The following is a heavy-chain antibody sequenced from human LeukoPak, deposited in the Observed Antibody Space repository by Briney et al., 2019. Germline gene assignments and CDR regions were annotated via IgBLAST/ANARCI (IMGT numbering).Heavy chain of an antibody. CDR2: ISAYNGYT. CDR3: ARDKAVTTEVTQHFQH. V-gene: IGHV1-18*01. Sequence: ASVKVSCKASGGTFSSYAISWVRQAPGQGLEWMGWISAYNGYTDYAQKFQLRVTMTTDTSTSTAYMELRSLRSDDTAVYYCARDKAVTTEVTQHFQHWGQGTLVTVSS. D-gene: IGHD4-23*01. J-gene: IGHJ1*01. CDR1: GGTFSSYA.